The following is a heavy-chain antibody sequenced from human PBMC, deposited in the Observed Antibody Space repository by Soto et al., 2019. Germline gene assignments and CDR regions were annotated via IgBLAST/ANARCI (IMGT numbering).Heavy chain of an antibody. CDR3: ARDRGYCTNGVCPSSFYGMDV. J-gene: IGHJ6*02. D-gene: IGHD2-8*01. Sequence: LRLSCAASGFTFSSYAMHWVRQAPGKGLEWVAVISYDGSNKYYADSVKGRFTISRDNSKNTLYLQMNSLRAEDTAVYYCARDRGYCTNGVCPSSFYGMDVWGQGTTVTVSS. CDR2: ISYDGSNK. CDR1: GFTFSSYA. V-gene: IGHV3-30-3*01.